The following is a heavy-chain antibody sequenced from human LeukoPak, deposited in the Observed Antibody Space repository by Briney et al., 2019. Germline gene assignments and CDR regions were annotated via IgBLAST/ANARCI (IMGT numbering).Heavy chain of an antibody. V-gene: IGHV1-18*04. CDR1: GYTVTNYG. J-gene: IGHJ3*02. D-gene: IGHD2-21*02. Sequence: GASVKVSCKASGYTVTNYGINWGRQAPGQGLEWMGWISIYNGQTNYAQKFQGRVTMTTDILTSIAYMELRSLASDDTAVYFCVRDRLHAHCGGGCDSSEDAFDIWGQGTMVTISS. CDR3: VRDRLHAHCGGGCDSSEDAFDI. CDR2: ISIYNGQT.